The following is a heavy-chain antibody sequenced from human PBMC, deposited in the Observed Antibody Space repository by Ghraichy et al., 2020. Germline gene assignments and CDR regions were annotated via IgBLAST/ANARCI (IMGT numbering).Heavy chain of an antibody. J-gene: IGHJ3*01. D-gene: IGHD3-16*01. Sequence: GGSLRLSCASSGFTFGDYVFSWFRQAPGGGLEWVSFIRSKDSGGTPEYAASVKGRFTVSRDDSKDVAYLQLSSLKSEDTAVYYCSRRMHDYRWGSYYAFDLWGQGTMVTVSS. CDR3: SRRMHDYRWGSYYAFDL. CDR2: IRSKDSGGTP. V-gene: IGHV3-49*03. CDR1: GFTFGDYV.